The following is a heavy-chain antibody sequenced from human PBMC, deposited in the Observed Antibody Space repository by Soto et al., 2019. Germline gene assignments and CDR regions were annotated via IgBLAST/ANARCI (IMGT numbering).Heavy chain of an antibody. V-gene: IGHV3-74*01. Sequence: EVQLVESGGGLVQPGGSLRLSCAASGFTFSSYWMHWVRQAPGKGLVWVSRINSDGSSTSYADSVKGRFTISRDNAKNTLYLQMNSLRAEDTAVYYCARVRADDSSGYYYVRKNDAFDIWGQGTMVTVSS. D-gene: IGHD3-22*01. CDR3: ARVRADDSSGYYYVRKNDAFDI. CDR1: GFTFSSYW. J-gene: IGHJ3*02. CDR2: INSDGSST.